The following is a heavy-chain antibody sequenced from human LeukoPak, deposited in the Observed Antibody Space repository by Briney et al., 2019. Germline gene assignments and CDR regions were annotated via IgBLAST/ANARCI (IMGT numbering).Heavy chain of an antibody. CDR2: IHYSGST. CDR1: GGSISSTVSY. V-gene: IGHV4-39*07. Sequence: SETLSLTCIVSGGSISSTVSYWGWVRQPPGKGLEWTGSIHYSGSTYYIPSLKSRITISLDMSKNQYSLKLTSVTAADTAVYYCARDVGFFDIDYWGQGILVTVSS. J-gene: IGHJ4*02. CDR3: ARDVGFFDIDY. D-gene: IGHD3-9*01.